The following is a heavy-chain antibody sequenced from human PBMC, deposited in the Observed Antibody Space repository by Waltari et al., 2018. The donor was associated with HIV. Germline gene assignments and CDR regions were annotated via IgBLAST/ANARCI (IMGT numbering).Heavy chain of an antibody. CDR3: VRGSNDWIGVDS. V-gene: IGHV3-74*01. CDR1: GFSFSNYW. Sequence: EVQLVESGGGLVQPGGSLRLSCAACGFSFSNYWMHWVRQQTGKGLVWVSRINIDGTGTGYADTAKCRFTISRDNAKNTVSLQMNSLRADDTAVYYCVRGSNDWIGVDSWGQGTLVTVSS. J-gene: IGHJ4*02. D-gene: IGHD3-10*01. CDR2: INIDGTGT.